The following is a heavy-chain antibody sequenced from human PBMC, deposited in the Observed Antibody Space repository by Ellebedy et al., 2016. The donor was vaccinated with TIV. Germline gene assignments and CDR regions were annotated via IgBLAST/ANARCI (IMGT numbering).Heavy chain of an antibody. CDR3: VSGGYKGGFDVFDI. CDR2: IGTSGDT. J-gene: IGHJ3*02. D-gene: IGHD5-24*01. CDR1: GINFSGYD. V-gene: IGHV3-13*01. Sequence: GESLKISCAASGINFSGYDMNWVRQATGKGLEWVSTIGTSGDTYYPDSVKGRFTISRENAKNSLYLQMNSLRAGDTAVYYCVSGGYKGGFDVFDIWGQGTMVTVSS.